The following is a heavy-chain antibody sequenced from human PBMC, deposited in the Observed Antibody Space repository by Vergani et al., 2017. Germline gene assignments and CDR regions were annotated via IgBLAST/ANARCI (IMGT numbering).Heavy chain of an antibody. CDR2: ISGSGGST. V-gene: IGHV3-23*01. J-gene: IGHJ4*02. CDR1: GFTFSSYA. CDR3: AKDNDDFWSGYYPFGY. Sequence: EVQLLESGGGLVQPGGSLRLSCAASGFTFSSYAMSWVRQAPGKGLEWVSAISGSGGSTYYADSVKSRFTISRDNSKNTLYLQMNSLRAEDTAVYYCAKDNDDFWSGYYPFGYWGQGTLVTVSS. D-gene: IGHD3-3*01.